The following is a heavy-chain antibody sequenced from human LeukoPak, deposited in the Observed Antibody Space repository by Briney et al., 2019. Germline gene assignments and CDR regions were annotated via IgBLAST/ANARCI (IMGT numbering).Heavy chain of an antibody. CDR1: GFTFSSYA. J-gene: IGHJ6*02. V-gene: IGHV3-30-3*01. CDR2: ISYDGSNK. Sequence: PGGSLGLSCAASGFTFSSYAMHWVRQAPGKGLEWVAVISYDGSNKYYADSVKGRFTISRDNSKNTLYLQMNSLRAEDTAVYYCARQLWFGATFYYYYGMDVWGQGTTVTVSS. D-gene: IGHD3-10*01. CDR3: ARQLWFGATFYYYYGMDV.